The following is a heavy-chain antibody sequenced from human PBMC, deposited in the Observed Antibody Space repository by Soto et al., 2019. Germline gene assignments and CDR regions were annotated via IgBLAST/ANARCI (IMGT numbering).Heavy chain of an antibody. CDR3: ARARGSQVYYEGSVYPIDTGLDP. D-gene: IGHD3-22*01. J-gene: IGHJ5*02. Sequence: SVKVSCKASGGTFSSYAISWVRQAPGQGLEWMGGIIPIFGTANYAQKFQGRVTITADESTSTAYMELSSLRSEDTAVYYCARARGSQVYYEGSVYPIDTGLDPGGKGTLVTVSS. CDR1: GGTFSSYA. V-gene: IGHV1-69*13. CDR2: IIPIFGTA.